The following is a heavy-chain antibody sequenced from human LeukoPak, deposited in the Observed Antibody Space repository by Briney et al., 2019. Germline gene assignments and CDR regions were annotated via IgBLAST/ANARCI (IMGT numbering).Heavy chain of an antibody. D-gene: IGHD4/OR15-4a*01. CDR1: GYTFTNYY. CDR2: INPSGGST. Sequence: ASVKVSCKASGYTFTNYYMHWVRQAPGQGLEWMGMINPSGGSTSYPQKFQGRFTMTRDTSTSTVQMELSRLTSEDTAVYYCARGRWGATYSLDYWGQGTLVTVSS. CDR3: ARGRWGATYSLDY. V-gene: IGHV1-46*01. J-gene: IGHJ4*02.